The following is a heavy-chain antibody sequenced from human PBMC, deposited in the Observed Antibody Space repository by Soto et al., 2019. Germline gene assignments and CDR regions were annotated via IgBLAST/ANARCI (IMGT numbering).Heavy chain of an antibody. D-gene: IGHD6-19*01. CDR3: ASDFRTRGWFRQAGNFAMDV. J-gene: IGHJ6*02. V-gene: IGHV1-2*02. CDR1: GYPYTNSY. Sequence: ASVKVSCKASGYPYTNSYMHWVRQAPGQGLEWMGWIHPNTGGTNYAQKFQSRVTMTRDTSVSTVYMELNRLTSDDTAIYFCASDFRTRGWFRQAGNFAMDVWGQGTTVTVSS. CDR2: IHPNTGGT.